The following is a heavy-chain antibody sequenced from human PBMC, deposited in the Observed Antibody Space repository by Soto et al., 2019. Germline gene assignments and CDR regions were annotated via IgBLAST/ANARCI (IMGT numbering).Heavy chain of an antibody. CDR2: ISGSGGST. J-gene: IGHJ2*01. Sequence: GGSLRLSCAASGFTFSSYAMSWVRQAPGKGLEWVSAISGSGGSTYYADSVKGRFTISRDNSKNTLYLQMNSLRAEDTAVYYCAKVPPHELWLPNNWYFDLWGRGTLVTVSS. V-gene: IGHV3-23*01. CDR3: AKVPPHELWLPNNWYFDL. D-gene: IGHD5-18*01. CDR1: GFTFSSYA.